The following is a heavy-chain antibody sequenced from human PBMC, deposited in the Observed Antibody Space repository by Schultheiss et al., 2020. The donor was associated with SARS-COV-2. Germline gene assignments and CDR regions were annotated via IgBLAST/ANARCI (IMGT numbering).Heavy chain of an antibody. CDR3: ARETGDLPDYYYGMDV. J-gene: IGHJ6*02. Sequence: ASVKVSCKASGYPLSAIYVHWVRQAPGQGLEWMGWINPNSGGTNYAQKFQGWVTMTRDTSISTAYMELSRLRSDDTAVYYCARETGDLPDYYYGMDVWGQGTTVTVSS. V-gene: IGHV1-2*04. CDR2: INPNSGGT. D-gene: IGHD7-27*01. CDR1: GYPLSAIY.